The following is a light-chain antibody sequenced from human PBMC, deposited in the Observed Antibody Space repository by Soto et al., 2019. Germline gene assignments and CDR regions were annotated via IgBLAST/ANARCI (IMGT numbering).Light chain of an antibody. J-gene: IGLJ2*01. CDR2: EVS. CDR1: RSDVGGYNY. Sequence: QSALTQPPSASGSPGQSVTISCTGTRSDVGGYNYVSWYQQHPGKVPKLMIFEVSERPSGVPDRFSGSKSGNTASLTVSGLQAEDEADYYCSSHAGNNNKMLFGGGTQLTVL. V-gene: IGLV2-8*01. CDR3: SSHAGNNNKML.